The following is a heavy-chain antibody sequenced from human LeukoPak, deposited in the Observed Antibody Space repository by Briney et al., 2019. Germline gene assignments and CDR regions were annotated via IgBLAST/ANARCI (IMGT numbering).Heavy chain of an antibody. V-gene: IGHV3-30-3*01. D-gene: IGHD6-13*01. CDR3: ARDQAAAVPWYYYYGLDV. J-gene: IGHJ6*02. CDR2: ISYDGSPK. Sequence: GTSLRLSCAASGFTLSRFAMHWVRQAPGKGLEWVASISYDGSPKYNADSVKGPFTISRDNPKNTLYLQINSLSPDDTAVYYCARDQAAAVPWYYYYGLDVWGQGTTVTVSS. CDR1: GFTLSRFA.